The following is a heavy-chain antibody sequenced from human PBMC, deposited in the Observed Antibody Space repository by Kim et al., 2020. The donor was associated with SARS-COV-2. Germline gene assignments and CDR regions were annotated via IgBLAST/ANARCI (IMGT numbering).Heavy chain of an antibody. J-gene: IGHJ6*02. D-gene: IGHD5-12*01. CDR3: ARHRAAVATDV. V-gene: IGHV6-1*01. CDR2: PSYRSEWYY. CDR1: GDRVSNNRAS. Sequence: SQTLSLTCAISGDRVSNNRASWPWLLPSPSRGLELLGRPSYRSEWYYEYAVSVTSRIPVNPDTSKNQFSLQLTSVTPEDTAVYFCARHRAAVATDVWGQGTTVTVSS.